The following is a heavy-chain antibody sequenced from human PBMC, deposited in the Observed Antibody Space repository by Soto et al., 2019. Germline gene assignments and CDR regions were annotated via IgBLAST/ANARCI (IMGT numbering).Heavy chain of an antibody. D-gene: IGHD3-3*01. Sequence: RRLSCAASGFTFSSYAMHWVRQAPGKGLEWVAVISYDGSNKYYADSVKGRFTIPRDNSKNTLYLQMNSLRAEDTAVYYCARDHHEFWLGYQTLGYWGQGTLVTVSS. CDR1: GFTFSSYA. J-gene: IGHJ4*02. CDR2: ISYDGSNK. V-gene: IGHV3-30-3*01. CDR3: ARDHHEFWLGYQTLGY.